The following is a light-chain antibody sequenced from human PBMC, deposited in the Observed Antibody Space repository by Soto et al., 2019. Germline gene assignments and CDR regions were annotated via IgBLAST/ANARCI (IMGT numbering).Light chain of an antibody. V-gene: IGKV1-33*01. CDR2: DAS. CDR3: QQCDDLPLT. Sequence: DIQMTQSPSSLSASVGDRVTITCQASQDINNCLNWYQQSPGKAPKLLIYDASNLETGVPSRFSASGSGTDFSFTISSLQPDDIATHFCQQCDDLPLTFGGGTKVDIK. CDR1: QDINNC. J-gene: IGKJ4*01.